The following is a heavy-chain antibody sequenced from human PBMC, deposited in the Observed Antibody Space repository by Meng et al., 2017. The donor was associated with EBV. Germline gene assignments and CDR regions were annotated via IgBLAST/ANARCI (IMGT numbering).Heavy chain of an antibody. J-gene: IGHJ5*02. D-gene: IGHD6-13*01. V-gene: IGHV2-5*02. CDR1: GFSLSTSEVG. CDR2: IYWDDDK. CDR3: AHRRDEYSSSWYGWFDP. Sequence: IPLKEPGPTLVKPTQTLTLTCTFSGFSLSTSEVGVGWIRQPPGKALEWLALIYWDDDKRYSPSLKSRLTITKDTSKNQVVLTMTNMDPVDTATYYCAHRRDEYSSSWYGWFDPWGQGTLVTVSS.